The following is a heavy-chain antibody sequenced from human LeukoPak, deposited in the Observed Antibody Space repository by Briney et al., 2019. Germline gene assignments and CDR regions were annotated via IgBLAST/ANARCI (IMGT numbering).Heavy chain of an antibody. D-gene: IGHD6-19*01. CDR3: ARVSGWYSTLFDY. J-gene: IGHJ4*02. CDR2: ISYDGSNK. CDR1: GFTFSSYA. Sequence: QPGGSLRLSCAASGFTFSSYAMHWVRQAPGKGLEWVAVISYDGSNKYYADSVKGRFTISRDNSKNTLYLQMNSLRAEDTAVYYCARVSGWYSTLFDYWGQGTLVTVSS. V-gene: IGHV3-30-3*01.